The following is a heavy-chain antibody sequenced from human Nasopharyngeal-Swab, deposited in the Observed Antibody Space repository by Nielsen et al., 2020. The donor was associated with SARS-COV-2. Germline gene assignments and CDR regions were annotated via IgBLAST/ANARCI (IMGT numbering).Heavy chain of an antibody. V-gene: IGHV3-7*02. CDR3: ARHRFGIAVADSDY. Sequence: VRQMPGKGLAWVANIKQDGSEKYYVDSVKGRFTISRDNAKNSLYLQMNSLRAEDTAVYYCARHRFGIAVADSDYWGQGTLVTVSS. CDR2: IKQDGSEK. D-gene: IGHD6-19*01. J-gene: IGHJ4*02.